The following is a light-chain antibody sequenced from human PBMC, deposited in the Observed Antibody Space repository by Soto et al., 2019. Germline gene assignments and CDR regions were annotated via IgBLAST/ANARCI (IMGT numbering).Light chain of an antibody. CDR1: QSVSSRY. CDR3: QDYGSSPPIT. CDR2: GAS. V-gene: IGKV3-20*01. Sequence: EIVLTQSPGTLSLSPGERATLSCRASQSVSSRYLAWYQQRPGQAPRLLIYGASNRATGIPDRFSGSGSGTGSGTDFTLTISRLEPEDFAVYYCQDYGSSPPITFGQGTRLEIK. J-gene: IGKJ5*01.